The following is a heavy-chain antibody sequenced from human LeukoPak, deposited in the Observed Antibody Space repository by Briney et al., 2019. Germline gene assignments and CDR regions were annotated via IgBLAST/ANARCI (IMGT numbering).Heavy chain of an antibody. D-gene: IGHD3-10*01. CDR2: INGDGRNI. CDR3: ARGSGGSGSYLGY. CDR1: GFTFSSYW. V-gene: IGHV3-74*01. J-gene: IGHJ4*02. Sequence: GGSLRLSCVASGFTFSSYWMHWVRQDPRKGLVWVSRINGDGRNINYADSVRGRFTISRDNSKNTLYLQMGSLRDEDMAVYYCARGSGGSGSYLGYWGQGTLVTVSS.